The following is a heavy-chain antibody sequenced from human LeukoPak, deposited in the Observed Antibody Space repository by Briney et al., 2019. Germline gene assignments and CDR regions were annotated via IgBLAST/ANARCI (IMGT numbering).Heavy chain of an antibody. V-gene: IGHV4-31*03. CDR3: SRGLDRRNIGY. Sequence: SQTLSLTCTVSGASFSSGDQYWNRIRQSPGKGLEWIGSIHPSGRLYNNPSLESRVTISIDTAKNQYSLNLNSVTAADTAVYFCSRGLDRRNIGYWGQGTLVTVSS. J-gene: IGHJ4*02. CDR2: IHPSGRL. CDR1: GASFSSGDQY. D-gene: IGHD2/OR15-2a*01.